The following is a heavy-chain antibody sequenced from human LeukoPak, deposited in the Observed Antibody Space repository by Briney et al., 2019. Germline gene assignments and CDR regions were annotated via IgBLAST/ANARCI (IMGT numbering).Heavy chain of an antibody. CDR3: ARRRCTTTSCFEDY. D-gene: IGHD2-2*01. CDR2: IDQGGSET. J-gene: IGHJ4*02. Sequence: GGSLRLSCAGSGFSFSSHWMSWVRQAPGKGLEWVANIDQGGSETYYVDSVKGRFTISRDDAKNSLYLQMDSLRAEDTAVYYCARRRCTTTSCFEDYWGQGTLVTVSS. V-gene: IGHV3-7*01. CDR1: GFSFSSHW.